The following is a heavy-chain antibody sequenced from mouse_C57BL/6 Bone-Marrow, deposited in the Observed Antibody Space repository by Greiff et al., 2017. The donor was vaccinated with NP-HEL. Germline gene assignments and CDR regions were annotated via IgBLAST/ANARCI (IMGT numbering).Heavy chain of an antibody. J-gene: IGHJ1*03. Sequence: QVQLQQSGAELVRPGTSVKVSCKASGYAFTNYLIEWVKQRPGQGLEWIGVINPGSGGTNYNEKFKGKATLTADKSSSTAYMQLSSLTSEDSAVYVCEREAALGYFDVWGTGTTVTVSS. V-gene: IGHV1-54*01. CDR1: GYAFTNYL. CDR3: EREAALGYFDV. D-gene: IGHD1-2*01. CDR2: INPGSGGT.